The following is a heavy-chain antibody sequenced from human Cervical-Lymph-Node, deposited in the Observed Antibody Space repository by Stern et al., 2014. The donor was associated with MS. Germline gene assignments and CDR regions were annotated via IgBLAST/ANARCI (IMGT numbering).Heavy chain of an antibody. J-gene: IGHJ4*02. CDR2: INSRSTSI. CDR1: GFTFSTSA. V-gene: IGHV3-21*06. CDR3: ARGGGSFSF. Sequence: EMQLVESGGGLVKPGGSLRLSCAASGFTFSTSAMNWVRQAPGKGLEWVSSINSRSTSIHYADSLKGRFTISRDNSNNSLYLQMNSLRAEDTAVYYCARGGGSFSFWGLGTLVTVSS. D-gene: IGHD1-26*01.